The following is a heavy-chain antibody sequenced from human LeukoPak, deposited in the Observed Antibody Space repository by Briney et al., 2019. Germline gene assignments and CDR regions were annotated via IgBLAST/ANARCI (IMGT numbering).Heavy chain of an antibody. J-gene: IGHJ4*02. D-gene: IGHD3-16*01. CDR2: IYYSGST. V-gene: IGHV4-59*01. Sequence: SETLSLTCTVSGVSIRSYYWSGLRQPPGKGLEWIGHIYYSGSTTYNPSLRSRVTISVDTSKNQFSLNLSSVTAADTAVYYCSRGFGSPDYWGQGTLVTVSS. CDR3: SRGFGSPDY. CDR1: GVSIRSYY.